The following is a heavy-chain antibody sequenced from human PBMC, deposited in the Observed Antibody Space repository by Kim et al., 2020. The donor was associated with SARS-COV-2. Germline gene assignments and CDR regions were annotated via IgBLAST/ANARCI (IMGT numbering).Heavy chain of an antibody. CDR3: ARGRRDNSGYSSQDF. Sequence: GGSLRLSCLVSGFTFSNYWMYWVREVPGKGLVWVSHINSDDSKTSYADSVKGRFTISRDNSKNTLYLQMNSLRVEDTGVYYCARGRRDNSGYSSQDFWGQGTLVTVSS. V-gene: IGHV3-74*01. CDR2: INSDDSKT. CDR1: GFTFSNYW. D-gene: IGHD3-22*01. J-gene: IGHJ4*02.